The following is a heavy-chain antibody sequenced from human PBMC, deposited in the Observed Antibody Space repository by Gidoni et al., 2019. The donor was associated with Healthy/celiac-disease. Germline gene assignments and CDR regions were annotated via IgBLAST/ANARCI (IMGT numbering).Heavy chain of an antibody. CDR2: IWYDGSNK. CDR1: GFTFSSYG. CDR3: AREAMTNAFDI. J-gene: IGHJ3*02. Sequence: QVQLVESGGGVVQPGRSLRLSCAASGFTFSSYGMHWVRQAPGKGLEWVAVIWYDGSNKYYADSVKGRFTISRDNSKNTLYLQMNSLRAEDTAVYYCAREAMTNAFDIWGQGTMVTVSS. D-gene: IGHD5-18*01. V-gene: IGHV3-33*01.